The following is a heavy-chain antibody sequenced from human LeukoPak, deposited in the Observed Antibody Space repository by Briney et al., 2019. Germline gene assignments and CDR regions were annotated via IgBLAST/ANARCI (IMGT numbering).Heavy chain of an antibody. CDR1: GYSISSGYY. D-gene: IGHD6-19*01. J-gene: IGHJ3*02. V-gene: IGHV4-38-2*02. Sequence: SETLSLTCTVSGYSISSGYYWGWIRQPPGKGLEWIGSIYHSGSTYYNPSLKSRVTISVDTSKNQFSLKLGSVTAADTAVYYCARDHSSGWSNDVFDIWGQGTMVTVSS. CDR2: IYHSGST. CDR3: ARDHSSGWSNDVFDI.